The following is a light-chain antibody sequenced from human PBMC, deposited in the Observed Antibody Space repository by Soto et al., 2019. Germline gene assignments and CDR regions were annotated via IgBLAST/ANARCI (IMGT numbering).Light chain of an antibody. V-gene: IGKV3-20*01. CDR2: GAF. CDR3: QQYNDWPPIT. CDR1: QSPSSSY. Sequence: EIVLTQSPVTLSLSPGERATLSCRASQSPSSSYFAWYQHKPGQGPRLLIYGAFTRATGIPDRFSGSGSGTDFTLTISRLEPEDFAVYYCQQYNDWPPITFGPGTKVDIK. J-gene: IGKJ3*01.